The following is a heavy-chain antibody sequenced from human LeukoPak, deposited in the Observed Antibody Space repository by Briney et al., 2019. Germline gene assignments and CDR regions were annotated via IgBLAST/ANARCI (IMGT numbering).Heavy chain of an antibody. Sequence: SETLSLTCTVSGDSIDTYYWSWIRQPPGKGLEWIGYVYYSGSTNYNPSLKSRVTISVDTSKNQCSLNLSSVTAADTAVYYCARHNRHHYDFDFWGHGTMVTVSS. V-gene: IGHV4-59*08. CDR3: ARHNRHHYDFDF. CDR1: GDSIDTYY. CDR2: VYYSGST. D-gene: IGHD3-22*01. J-gene: IGHJ3*01.